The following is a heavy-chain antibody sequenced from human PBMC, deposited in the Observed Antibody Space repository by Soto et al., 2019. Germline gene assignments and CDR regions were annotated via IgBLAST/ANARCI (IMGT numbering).Heavy chain of an antibody. Sequence: PSETLSLTCSVSGVSITNSDYYWSWIRQPPGKGLEWIGYIFHTGSASYKSSLKGRVTFSVDTSKNQFSLNLKSVTAADTAVYFCARVRVGMTAIVFYFDSWGQGSLVTVSS. CDR2: IFHTGSA. J-gene: IGHJ4*02. D-gene: IGHD2-21*02. CDR1: GVSITNSDYY. CDR3: ARVRVGMTAIVFYFDS. V-gene: IGHV4-61*08.